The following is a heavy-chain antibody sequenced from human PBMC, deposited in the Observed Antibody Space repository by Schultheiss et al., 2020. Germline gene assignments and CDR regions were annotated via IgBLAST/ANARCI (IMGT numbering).Heavy chain of an antibody. CDR1: GGSISGYY. CDR2: IYYSGST. J-gene: IGHJ5*02. Sequence: SETLSLTCTVSGGSISGYYWSWIRQPPGKGLEWIGYIYYSGSTNYNPSLKSRVTISVDTSKNQFSLKLSSVTAADTAVYYCARVTGPAATAWFDPWGQGTLVTVSS. V-gene: IGHV4-59*01. D-gene: IGHD2-2*01. CDR3: ARVTGPAATAWFDP.